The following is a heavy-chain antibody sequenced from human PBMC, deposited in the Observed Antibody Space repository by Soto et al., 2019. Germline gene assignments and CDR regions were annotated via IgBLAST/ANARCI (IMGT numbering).Heavy chain of an antibody. CDR1: GFTFSSYG. D-gene: IGHD4-17*01. CDR3: AREDYGDYSHYYYGMDV. CDR2: IKQDGSEK. V-gene: IGHV3-7*01. Sequence: XESLRLSCAASGFTFSSYGMSWVRQAPGKGLEWVANIKQDGSEKYYVDSVKGRFTISRDNAKNSLYLQMNSLRAEDTAVYYCAREDYGDYSHYYYGMDVWGQGTTVTVSS. J-gene: IGHJ6*02.